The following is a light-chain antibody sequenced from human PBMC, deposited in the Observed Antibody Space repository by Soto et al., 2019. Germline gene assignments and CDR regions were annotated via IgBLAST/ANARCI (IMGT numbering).Light chain of an antibody. CDR3: QQYDTYPWT. CDR2: TAS. V-gene: IGKV1-5*03. J-gene: IGKJ1*01. Sequence: IQITQSPSTLSASVGDRVTITCRASQSISSRLAWYQQKPGKAPQLLIYTASSLESGVPSRFSGSGSGTEFTLTISSLQPEDVVTYYCQQYDTYPWTFGQGTKVDI. CDR1: QSISSR.